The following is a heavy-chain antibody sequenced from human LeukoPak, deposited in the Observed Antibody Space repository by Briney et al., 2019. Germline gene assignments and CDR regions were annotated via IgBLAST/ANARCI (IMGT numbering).Heavy chain of an antibody. V-gene: IGHV4-4*07. CDR1: GDSMNNYY. Sequence: SETLSLTCSVSGDSMNNYYWSWIRQPAGKGLEWIGRMYTSGSPNYNPSFKSRVTMSGDTSKNQFSLTVNFVTAAGTAVYYCAIGRGGSAWSRFDYWGQGTPVTVSS. J-gene: IGHJ4*02. D-gene: IGHD6-19*01. CDR2: MYTSGSP. CDR3: AIGRGGSAWSRFDY.